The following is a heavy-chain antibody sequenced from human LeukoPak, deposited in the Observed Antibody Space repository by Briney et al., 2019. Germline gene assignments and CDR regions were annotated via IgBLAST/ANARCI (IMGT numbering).Heavy chain of an antibody. V-gene: IGHV3-23*01. CDR1: GITFSSYG. J-gene: IGHJ6*03. Sequence: PGGSLRLSCAASGITFSSYGMSWVRQAPGKGLEWVSSISSTGGTTYYADSVKGRFTISRDNSKNTLYLQMNSLRAEDTAVYYCARAYYYYMDVWGKGTTVTISS. CDR2: ISSTGGTT. CDR3: ARAYYYYMDV.